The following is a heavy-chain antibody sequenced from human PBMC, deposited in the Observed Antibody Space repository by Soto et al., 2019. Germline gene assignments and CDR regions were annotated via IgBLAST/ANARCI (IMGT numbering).Heavy chain of an antibody. CDR3: AREGDDDSMVDGYYYYGMDV. CDR2: ISSSSSYI. Sequence: EVQLVESGGGLVKPGGSLRLSCAASGFTFSSYSMNWVRQAPGKGLEWVSSISSSSSYIYYADSVKGRFTISRDNAKNSLYLQRNSLRGEDTAVYYCAREGDDDSMVDGYYYYGMDVWGQGTTVTVSS. J-gene: IGHJ6*02. D-gene: IGHD3-10*01. CDR1: GFTFSSYS. V-gene: IGHV3-21*01.